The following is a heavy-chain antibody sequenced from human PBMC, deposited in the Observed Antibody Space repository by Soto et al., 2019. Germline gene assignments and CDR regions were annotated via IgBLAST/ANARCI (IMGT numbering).Heavy chain of an antibody. CDR1: GFTFSTYS. V-gene: IGHV3-21*01. J-gene: IGHJ6*02. D-gene: IGHD2-2*02. Sequence: GGSLRLSCVGSGFTFSTYSINWVRQAPGKGLEWVSSISSRSDIYYADSVKGRFTISRDDAKNSVSLQMNSLRAEDTAVYYCAREYTAWPLAYGLDVWGQGTTVTVSS. CDR2: ISSRSDI. CDR3: AREYTAWPLAYGLDV.